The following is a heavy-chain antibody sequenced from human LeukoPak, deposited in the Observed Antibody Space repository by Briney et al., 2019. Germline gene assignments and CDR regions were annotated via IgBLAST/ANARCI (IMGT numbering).Heavy chain of an antibody. CDR1: GFIFSSYA. J-gene: IGHJ6*03. Sequence: GRSLRLSCAASGFIFSSYAMHWVRQAPGKGLEWVAVISYDGSNKYYADSVKGRFTISRDNSKNTLYLQMNSLRAEDTAVYYCAKAVAGHYMDVWGKGTTVTISS. V-gene: IGHV3-30*04. CDR2: ISYDGSNK. D-gene: IGHD6-19*01. CDR3: AKAVAGHYMDV.